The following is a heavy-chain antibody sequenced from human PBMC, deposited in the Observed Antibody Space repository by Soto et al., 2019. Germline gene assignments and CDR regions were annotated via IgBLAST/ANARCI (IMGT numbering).Heavy chain of an antibody. CDR3: ARGVGSGSYYNQDNWFDP. CDR1: GYTFTNYG. Sequence: QVQLVQSGAEVKQPGASVKVACKASGYTFTNYGISWVRPAPGQGLEWMGWISAYKGNTKYAQKLQGRVTMTTDTDTSTAYMELRRLRAADTAVYYCARGVGSGSYYNQDNWFDPWGQGTLVTVSS. V-gene: IGHV1-18*01. D-gene: IGHD3-10*01. CDR2: ISAYKGNT. J-gene: IGHJ5*02.